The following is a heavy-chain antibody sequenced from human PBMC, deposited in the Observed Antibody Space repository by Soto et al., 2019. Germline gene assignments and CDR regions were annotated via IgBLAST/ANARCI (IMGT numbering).Heavy chain of an antibody. J-gene: IGHJ4*02. CDR3: ARDGGITSFDF. V-gene: IGHV1-2*02. D-gene: IGHD3-3*01. CDR1: GYTFTGYY. Sequence: QVQLVQSGAEVRKPGASVKVSCKASGYTFTGYYMHWVRQAPGQGLEWMGWINPKSGGTKYAQKFQGRVTMTRDTSISTAYMELSSLTSDDTAVYYCARDGGITSFDFWGQGTLVTVSS. CDR2: INPKSGGT.